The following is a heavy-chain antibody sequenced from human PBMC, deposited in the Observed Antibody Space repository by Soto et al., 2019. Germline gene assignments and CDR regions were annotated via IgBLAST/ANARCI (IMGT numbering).Heavy chain of an antibody. Sequence: PGGSLRLSCAASGFTFSSYGMHWVRQAPGKGLEWVAVISYDGSNKYYADSVKGRFTISRDNSKNTLYLQMNSLRAEDTAVYYCAKVQRRGVMRYYYYGMDVWGQGTTVTVSS. CDR3: AKVQRRGVMRYYYYGMDV. D-gene: IGHD1-1*01. CDR1: GFTFSSYG. CDR2: ISYDGSNK. V-gene: IGHV3-30*18. J-gene: IGHJ6*02.